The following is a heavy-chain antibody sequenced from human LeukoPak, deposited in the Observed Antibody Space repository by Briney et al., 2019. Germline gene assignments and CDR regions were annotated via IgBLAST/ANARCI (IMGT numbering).Heavy chain of an antibody. CDR1: GFTFRSYA. CDR3: AKPVRSGWYPTDY. CDR2: ISNSGRNT. D-gene: IGHD6-19*01. J-gene: IGHJ4*02. V-gene: IGHV3-23*01. Sequence: PGGSLRLSCSASGFTFRSYAMAWVRQAPGTGLGWVSAISNSGRNTYYADSVKGRFTISRDNSKNTLYLEMNSLRAEDTAVYYCAKPVRSGWYPTDYWGQGTLVTVSS.